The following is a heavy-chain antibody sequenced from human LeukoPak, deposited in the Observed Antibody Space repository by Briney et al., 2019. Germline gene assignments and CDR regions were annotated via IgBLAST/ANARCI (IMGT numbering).Heavy chain of an antibody. CDR3: ARDRPSYGDYDY. CDR2: ISAYNGNT. J-gene: IGHJ4*02. V-gene: IGHV1-18*01. D-gene: IGHD4-17*01. CDR1: GYTFTNYG. Sequence: ASVKVSCKASGYTFTNYGINWVRQAPGQGLEWMGWISAYNGNTIYAQKLQGRVTMTTDTSTSTAYMELWSLRSDDTAVYYCARDRPSYGDYDYWGQGTLVTVSS.